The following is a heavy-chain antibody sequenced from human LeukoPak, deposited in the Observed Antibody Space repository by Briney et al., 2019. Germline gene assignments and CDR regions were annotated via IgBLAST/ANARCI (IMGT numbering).Heavy chain of an antibody. J-gene: IGHJ4*02. CDR1: GFTFSSYS. CDR3: ARDPGYSYGRD. V-gene: IGHV3-48*04. D-gene: IGHD5-18*01. Sequence: PGGSLRLSCAASGFTFSSYSMNWVRQAPGKGLEWVSYISSSSSTIYYADSVKGRFTISRDNAKNSLYLQMNSLRAEDTAVYYCARDPGYSYGRDWGQGTLVTVSS. CDR2: ISSSSSTI.